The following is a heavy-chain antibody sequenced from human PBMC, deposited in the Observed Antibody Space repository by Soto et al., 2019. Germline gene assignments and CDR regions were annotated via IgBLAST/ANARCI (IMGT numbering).Heavy chain of an antibody. J-gene: IGHJ1*01. CDR3: AREDYYYGSGSYRGFQH. Sequence: PSETLSLTCAVSGGSISSGGYSWSWIRQPPGKGLEWIGYIYHSGSTYYNPSLKSRVTISVDRSKNQFSLKLSSVTAADTAVYYCAREDYYYGSGSYRGFQHWGQGTPVTVSS. CDR1: GGSISSGGYS. V-gene: IGHV4-30-2*01. D-gene: IGHD3-10*01. CDR2: IYHSGST.